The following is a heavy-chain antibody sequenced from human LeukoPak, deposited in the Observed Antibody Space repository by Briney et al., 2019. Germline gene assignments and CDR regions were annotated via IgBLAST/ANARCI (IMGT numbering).Heavy chain of an antibody. CDR1: GFTYSSYG. CDR2: IWYDGSNK. V-gene: IGHV3-33*01. CDR3: ARERPYDSSGYDY. D-gene: IGHD3-22*01. J-gene: IGHJ4*02. Sequence: PGGSLRLSCAASGFTYSSYGMHWVRQPPAKGLEWVAVIWYDGSNKYYADSMKGRFTISRDNSKNTLYLQMNSLRAEDTAVYYCARERPYDSSGYDYWGQGTLVTVSS.